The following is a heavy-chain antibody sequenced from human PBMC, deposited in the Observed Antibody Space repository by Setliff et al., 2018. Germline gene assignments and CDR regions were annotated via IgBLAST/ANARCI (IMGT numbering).Heavy chain of an antibody. V-gene: IGHV3-74*01. Sequence: GGSLRLSCAASEFTFRNYYMHWVRQAPGKGLMWVSYIKSDGSNTHYADSVEGRFTISRDNAKNPLYLQMNSLRAEDTAVYYCARGGCSATSCLDYWGQGILVTVSS. CDR1: EFTFRNYY. CDR3: ARGGCSATSCLDY. D-gene: IGHD2-2*01. CDR2: IKSDGSNT. J-gene: IGHJ4*02.